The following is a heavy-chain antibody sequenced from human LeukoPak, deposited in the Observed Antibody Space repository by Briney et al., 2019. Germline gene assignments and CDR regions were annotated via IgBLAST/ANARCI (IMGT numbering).Heavy chain of an antibody. D-gene: IGHD2-15*01. V-gene: IGHV3-23*01. Sequence: GGSLRLSCAASGFAFSSYAMSWARQAPGKGLEWVSAISGSGGSTYYADSVKGRFTISRDNSKNTLDLQMNSLRAEDTAEYYCVKDRCGTTCYSDFDSWGQGTLVTVSS. CDR3: VKDRCGTTCYSDFDS. CDR1: GFAFSSYA. J-gene: IGHJ4*02. CDR2: ISGSGGST.